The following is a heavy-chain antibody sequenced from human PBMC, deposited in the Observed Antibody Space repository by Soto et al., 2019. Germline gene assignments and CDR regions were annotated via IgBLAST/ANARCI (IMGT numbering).Heavy chain of an antibody. D-gene: IGHD3-16*01. J-gene: IGHJ3*02. CDR3: ASGRDGSGLGVDAFDI. CDR1: GGTFSSYA. V-gene: IGHV1-69*06. Sequence: GASVKVSCKASGGTFSSYAISWVRQAPGQGLEWMGGIIPIFGTANYAQKFQGRVSITADKSTSTAYMELSSLRSEDTAVYYCASGRDGSGLGVDAFDIWGQGTMVTVPS. CDR2: IIPIFGTA.